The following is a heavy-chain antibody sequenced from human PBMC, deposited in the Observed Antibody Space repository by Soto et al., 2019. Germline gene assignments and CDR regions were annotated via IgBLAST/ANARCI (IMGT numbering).Heavy chain of an antibody. CDR3: ANQEGQCLPGEN. D-gene: IGHD6-19*01. CDR1: GLTFSRSG. V-gene: IGHV3-30*18. J-gene: IGHJ4*02. CDR2: ISYDGGQK. Sequence: QVQLVESGGGVVQPGRSLRLSCEASGLTFSRSGMHWIRQAPGKGLEWVAVISYDGGQKYYADSMKGRFTISRDNSKNNLYMLMNSLRVEDAAVYYCANQEGQCLPGENWGQGTLVTVSS.